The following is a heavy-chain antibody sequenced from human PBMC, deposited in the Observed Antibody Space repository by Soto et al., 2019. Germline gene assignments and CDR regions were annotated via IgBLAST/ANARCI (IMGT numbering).Heavy chain of an antibody. Sequence: EVQLLESGGGLVLPGGSLRLSCAASGFTFSSYAMSWVRQAPGKGLDWVSATSGSGGNTYYADSVKGRFTISRDNSKNTLYLQMNSLRTEDTAVYYCAKAICDYGDYCYYFDYWGQGTLVTVSS. D-gene: IGHD4-17*01. CDR2: TSGSGGNT. CDR1: GFTFSSYA. CDR3: AKAICDYGDYCYYFDY. V-gene: IGHV3-23*01. J-gene: IGHJ4*02.